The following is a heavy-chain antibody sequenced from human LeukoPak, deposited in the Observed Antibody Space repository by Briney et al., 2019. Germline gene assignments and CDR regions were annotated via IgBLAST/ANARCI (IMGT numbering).Heavy chain of an antibody. CDR2: VLDNVRT. D-gene: IGHD5-18*01. Sequence: SETLSLACTVSGGSISSHYWSWVRQPPGKGLEWIGYVLDNVRTKDNPSLNSRFTLSADTSKNQFSLRLTSVTAADTAVYYCATIKRGNIFGFFDFWGQGILVTVSS. CDR1: GGSISSHY. V-gene: IGHV4-59*11. CDR3: ATIKRGNIFGFFDF. J-gene: IGHJ4*02.